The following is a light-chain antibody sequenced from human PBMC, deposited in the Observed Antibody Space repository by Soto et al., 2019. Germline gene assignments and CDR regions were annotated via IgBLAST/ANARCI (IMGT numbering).Light chain of an antibody. CDR3: SSYSSSTTHVV. Sequence: QSALTQPASVSGSPGRSVTISCTGTSSDVGDFNYVSWYQHLPGRAPKLIIYDVTNRPSGISYRFSASKSGRTASLPISGRQAEDEADYYCSSYSSSTTHVVFGGGTKVTVL. J-gene: IGLJ2*01. CDR1: SSDVGDFNY. CDR2: DVT. V-gene: IGLV2-14*03.